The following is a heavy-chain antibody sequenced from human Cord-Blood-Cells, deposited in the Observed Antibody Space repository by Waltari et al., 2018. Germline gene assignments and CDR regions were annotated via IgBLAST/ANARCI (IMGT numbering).Heavy chain of an antibody. D-gene: IGHD3-3*01. J-gene: IGHJ4*02. V-gene: IGHV4-34*01. CDR2: INHSGST. CDR3: ARRDYDFWSGYYYFDY. Sequence: QVQLQQWGAGLLKPSETLSLTCAVYGGSFGGYYWSWIRQPPGKGLEWIGEINHSGSTNYNPSLKSRVTISVDTSKNQFSLKLSSVTAADTAVYYCARRDYDFWSGYYYFDYWGQGTLVTVSS. CDR1: GGSFGGYY.